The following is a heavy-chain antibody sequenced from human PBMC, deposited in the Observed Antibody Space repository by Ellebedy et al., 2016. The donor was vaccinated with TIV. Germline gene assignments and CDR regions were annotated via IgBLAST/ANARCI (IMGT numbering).Heavy chain of an antibody. CDR2: INHSGST. CDR1: GGSFSGYY. V-gene: IGHV4-34*01. Sequence: MPSETLSLTCAVYGGSFSGYYWSWIRQPPGKGLEWIGEINHSGSTNYNPSLKSRVTISVDTSKNQFSLKLSSVTAADTAVYYCARGRMGIDLWGRGTLVTVSS. D-gene: IGHD6-13*01. J-gene: IGHJ2*01. CDR3: ARGRMGIDL.